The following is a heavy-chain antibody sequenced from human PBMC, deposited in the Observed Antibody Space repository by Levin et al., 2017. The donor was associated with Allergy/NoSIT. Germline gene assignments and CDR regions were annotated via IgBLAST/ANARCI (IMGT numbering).Heavy chain of an antibody. CDR1: GGTFSSYA. J-gene: IGHJ3*02. V-gene: IGHV1-69*04. CDR3: ARDTGTETGATRPENAFDI. D-gene: IGHD1-26*01. CDR2: IIPILGIA. Sequence: KISCKASGGTFSSYAISWVRQAPGQGLEWMGRIIPILGIANYAQKFQGRVTITADKSTSTAYMELSSLRSEDTAVYYCARDTGTETGATRPENAFDIWGQGTMVTVSS.